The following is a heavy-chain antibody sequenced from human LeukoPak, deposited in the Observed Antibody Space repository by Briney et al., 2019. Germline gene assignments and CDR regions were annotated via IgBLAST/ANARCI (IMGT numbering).Heavy chain of an antibody. Sequence: SETLSLTCTVSDGSISSYYWSWIRQPPGKGLEWIGHIYDSGSTNYNLSLKSRVTISVDTSKNQFSLKLSSVTAADTAVYYCAREFSWSGFFDYWGQGTLVTVSS. D-gene: IGHD3-3*01. J-gene: IGHJ4*02. CDR1: DGSISSYY. CDR3: AREFSWSGFFDY. V-gene: IGHV4-59*01. CDR2: IYDSGST.